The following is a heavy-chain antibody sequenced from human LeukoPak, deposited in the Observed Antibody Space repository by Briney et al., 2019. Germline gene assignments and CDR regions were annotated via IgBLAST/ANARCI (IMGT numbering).Heavy chain of an antibody. V-gene: IGHV3-9*01. D-gene: IGHD5-24*01. J-gene: IGHJ4*02. Sequence: GRSLRLSCAASGFTFDDYAMHWVRQAPGKGLEWVSDISWNSGSIGYADSAKGRFTISRDNAKNSLYLQMNSLRAEDTALYYCAKDTRRDGYNFGYWGQGTLVTVSS. CDR1: GFTFDDYA. CDR2: ISWNSGSI. CDR3: AKDTRRDGYNFGY.